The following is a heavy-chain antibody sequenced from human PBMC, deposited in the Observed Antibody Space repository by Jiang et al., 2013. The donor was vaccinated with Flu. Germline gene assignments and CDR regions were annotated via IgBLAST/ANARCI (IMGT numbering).Heavy chain of an antibody. CDR1: GGSISSSNW. J-gene: IGHJ4*02. CDR3: ARCSYGYLYYFDY. V-gene: IGHV4-4*02. D-gene: IGHD5-18*01. Sequence: GSGLVKPSGTLSLTCAVSGGSISSSNWWSWVRQPPGKGLEWIGEIYHSGSTNYNPSLKSRVTISVDKSKNQFSLKLSSVTAADTAVYYCARCSYGYLYYFDYWGQGTLVTVSS. CDR2: IYHSGST.